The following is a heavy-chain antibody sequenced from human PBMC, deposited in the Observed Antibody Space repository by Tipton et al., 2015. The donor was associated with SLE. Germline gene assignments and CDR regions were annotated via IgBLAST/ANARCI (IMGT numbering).Heavy chain of an antibody. Sequence: SLRLSCAASGFSFSSNGMHWVRQAPGKGLEWVAFIRYGGRNKYYADSVKGRFTISRDNSKNTLYLQMNSLRAEDTAVYYCARGRGRGALDYWGQGTLVTVSS. V-gene: IGHV3-30*02. CDR3: ARGRGRGALDY. CDR2: IRYGGRNK. J-gene: IGHJ4*02. CDR1: GFSFSSNG. D-gene: IGHD2-15*01.